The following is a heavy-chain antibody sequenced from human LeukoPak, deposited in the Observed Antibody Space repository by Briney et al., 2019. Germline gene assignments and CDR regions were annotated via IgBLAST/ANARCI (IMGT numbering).Heavy chain of an antibody. Sequence: PSETLSLTCAVYSGSFSGYYWSWIRQPPGKGLEWIGEINHSGSTNYNPSLKSRVTISVDTSKNQFSLKLSSVTAADTAVYYCARAVGVVIISYFDYWGQGTLVTVSS. CDR3: ARAVGVVIISYFDY. J-gene: IGHJ4*02. CDR2: INHSGST. CDR1: SGSFSGYY. V-gene: IGHV4-34*01. D-gene: IGHD3-3*01.